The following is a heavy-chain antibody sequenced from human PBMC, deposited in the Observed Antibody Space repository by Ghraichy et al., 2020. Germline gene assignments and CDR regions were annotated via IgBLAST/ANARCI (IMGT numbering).Heavy chain of an antibody. D-gene: IGHD2-2*01. Sequence: SETLPLTCAVSGDSISSGHWWNWVRQPPGKGLEWIGEIFPGGTTNYNPSLKSRVTISVDKSKNQFSLKLNSVTAADTAIYYCAKVLQGCSSTSCYFQRWGQGTLVTVSS. CDR1: GDSISSGHW. J-gene: IGHJ1*01. CDR3: AKVLQGCSSTSCYFQR. CDR2: IFPGGTT. V-gene: IGHV4-4*02.